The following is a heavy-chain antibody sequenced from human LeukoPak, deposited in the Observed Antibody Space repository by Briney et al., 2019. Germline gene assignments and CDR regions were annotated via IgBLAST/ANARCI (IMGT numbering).Heavy chain of an antibody. CDR1: GYTFTGYY. V-gene: IGHV1-2*02. Sequence: ASVKVSCKPSGYTFTGYYLHWLRQAPGQGLEWMGWMNTNTGATMYAQKFQDRVTLTRDTSISTGYLELTSLRSDDTALYYGARDRVGSGWPRPYYFEFWGQGTLVTVSS. D-gene: IGHD6-19*01. J-gene: IGHJ4*02. CDR2: MNTNTGAT. CDR3: ARDRVGSGWPRPYYFEF.